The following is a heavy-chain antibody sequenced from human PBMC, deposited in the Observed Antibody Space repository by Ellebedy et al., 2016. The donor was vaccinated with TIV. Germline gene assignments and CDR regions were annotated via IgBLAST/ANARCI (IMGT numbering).Heavy chain of an antibody. CDR2: MNPNSGNT. D-gene: IGHD5-18*01. V-gene: IGHV1-8*02. Sequence: AASVKVSCKASGGSFSTYAFSWVRQAAGQGLEWMGWMNPNSGNTDYAQKFQGRVTMTRDTSTNTAFMELYSLSFEDTAVYYCARGGYSYPEDLDYWGQGTLVTVSS. J-gene: IGHJ4*02. CDR1: GGSFSTYA. CDR3: ARGGYSYPEDLDY.